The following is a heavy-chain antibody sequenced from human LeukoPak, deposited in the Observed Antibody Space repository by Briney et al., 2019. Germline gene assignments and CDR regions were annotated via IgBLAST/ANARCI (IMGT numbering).Heavy chain of an antibody. D-gene: IGHD3-22*01. CDR1: GYTFTSYA. CDR2: INTNTGNP. Sequence: ASVKVSCKASGYTFTSYAMNWVRQAPGQGLEWMGWINTNTGNPTYAQRFTGRFVFSLDTSVSTAYLQISSLKAEDTAVYYCARGAPTTYYYDSDFDYWGQGTLVTVSS. V-gene: IGHV7-4-1*02. J-gene: IGHJ4*02. CDR3: ARGAPTTYYYDSDFDY.